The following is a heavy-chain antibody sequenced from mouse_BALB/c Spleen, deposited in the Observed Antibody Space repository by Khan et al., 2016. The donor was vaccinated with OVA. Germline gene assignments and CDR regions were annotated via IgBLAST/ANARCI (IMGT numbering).Heavy chain of an antibody. J-gene: IGHJ3*01. CDR3: AREASSWDFSFPY. D-gene: IGHD4-1*01. V-gene: IGHV1S136*01. CDR1: GYTFTNYV. CDR2: INPDNAGT. Sequence: VQLQQPGPELVEPGASVKMSCKASGYTFTNYVIHWVKQKPGQGLEWIGYINPDNAGTRYNEKFKGKATLTSDIPSTSAYLELLSLTSEDSAVYYCAREASSWDFSFPYWGQGTLVTVSA.